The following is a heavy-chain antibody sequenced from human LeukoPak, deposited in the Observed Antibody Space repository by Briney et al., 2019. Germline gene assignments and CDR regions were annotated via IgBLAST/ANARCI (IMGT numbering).Heavy chain of an antibody. Sequence: GGSLRLSCAASGFTFSSYAMHWVRQAPGKGLEWVAAISYDGSNKYYADSVKGRFTISRDNAKNSLYLQMNSLRAEDTAVYYCAELGITMIGGVWGKGTTVTISS. J-gene: IGHJ6*04. D-gene: IGHD3-10*02. CDR3: AELGITMIGGV. V-gene: IGHV3-30*04. CDR2: ISYDGSNK. CDR1: GFTFSSYA.